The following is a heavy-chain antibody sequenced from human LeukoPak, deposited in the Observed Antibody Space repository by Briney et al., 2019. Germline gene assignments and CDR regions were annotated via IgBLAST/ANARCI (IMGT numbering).Heavy chain of an antibody. Sequence: GGSLRLSCAASGFTFSDYSMNWVRQAPGKGLEWVSSISRSSRHVYYAGSVKGRFTISRDNAKNSLYLQMNSLRAEDMAVYFCVRDFMGSGSTTAYLHHWGQGTLVTVSS. CDR1: GFTFSDYS. D-gene: IGHD1-1*01. CDR3: VRDFMGSGSTTAYLHH. V-gene: IGHV3-21*01. CDR2: ISRSSRHV. J-gene: IGHJ1*01.